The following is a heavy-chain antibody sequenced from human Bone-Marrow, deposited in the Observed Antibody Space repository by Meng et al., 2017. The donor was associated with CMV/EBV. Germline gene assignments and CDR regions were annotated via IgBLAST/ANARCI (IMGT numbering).Heavy chain of an antibody. Sequence: ASVKVSCKASGYTFTSYDINWVRQATGQGLEWMGWMNPNSGNTGYAQKFQGRVTITRNTSISTAYMELSSLRSEDTAVYYCARCGLRSSTSCYSEFDYWGQGNLVTVSS. V-gene: IGHV1-8*03. D-gene: IGHD2-2*02. J-gene: IGHJ4*02. CDR2: MNPNSGNT. CDR3: ARCGLRSSTSCYSEFDY. CDR1: GYTFTSYD.